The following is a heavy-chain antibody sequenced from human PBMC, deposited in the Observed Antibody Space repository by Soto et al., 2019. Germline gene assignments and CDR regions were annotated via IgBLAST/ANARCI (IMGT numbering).Heavy chain of an antibody. Sequence: QRVEWMGAISPHNFNTNYAQKFRGRVTLTTEKSTNTAYMELSGLKSDDTAVYYCATPTPLRGAMITNINFEFWGQGTPVTVSS. J-gene: IGHJ4*02. V-gene: IGHV1-18*01. CDR3: ATPTPLRGAMITNINFEF. CDR2: ISPHNFNT. D-gene: IGHD3-10*01.